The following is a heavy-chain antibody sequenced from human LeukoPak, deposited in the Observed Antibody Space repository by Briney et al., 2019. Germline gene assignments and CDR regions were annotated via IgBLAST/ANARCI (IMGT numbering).Heavy chain of an antibody. CDR3: ARRKGLHHYGMDV. Sequence: GESLKISCKGSGYSFTSYWIGWVRQMPGEGLEWMGIIYPGDSDTRYSPSFQGQVTISADKSISTAYLQWSSLKASDTAMYYCARRKGLHHYGMDVWGQGTTVTVSS. CDR2: IYPGDSDT. D-gene: IGHD2-21*01. CDR1: GYSFTSYW. J-gene: IGHJ6*02. V-gene: IGHV5-51*01.